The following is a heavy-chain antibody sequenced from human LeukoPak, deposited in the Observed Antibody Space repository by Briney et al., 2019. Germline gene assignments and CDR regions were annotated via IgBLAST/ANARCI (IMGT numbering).Heavy chain of an antibody. CDR3: ARSRFLDV. J-gene: IGHJ6*04. CDR2: LNTYNGNA. D-gene: IGHD3-3*01. CDR1: GYTFTTIG. V-gene: IGHV1-18*01. Sequence: EASVKVSCKTSGYTFTTIGISWMRQAPGQGLEWMGWLNTYNGNANYAQKLQGRVTMTTDTSTSTAYMDLRSLRSDDTAVYYCARSRFLDVWGKGTTVTVSS.